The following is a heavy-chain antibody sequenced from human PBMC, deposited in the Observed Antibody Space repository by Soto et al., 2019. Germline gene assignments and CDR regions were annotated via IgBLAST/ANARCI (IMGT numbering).Heavy chain of an antibody. Sequence: PVGSLRLSCAVSGFTFSNYAISWVRQAPGKGLEWVSIISGGGDTSYYADSVKGRFTISRDNSRNTLYLQMNSLRAGDSAKYYCARDRGMYSTSSLDYWGQGTLVTVSS. V-gene: IGHV3-23*01. CDR2: ISGGGDTS. J-gene: IGHJ4*02. CDR1: GFTFSNYA. CDR3: ARDRGMYSTSSLDY. D-gene: IGHD6-6*01.